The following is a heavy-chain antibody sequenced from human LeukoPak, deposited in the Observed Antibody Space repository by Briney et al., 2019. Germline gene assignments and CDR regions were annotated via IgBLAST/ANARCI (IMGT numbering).Heavy chain of an antibody. D-gene: IGHD1-26*01. CDR3: ARGLGVGATNYFDY. CDR1: GGTFSSYA. Sequence: AASVKVSCKASGGTFSSYAISWVRQAPGQGLEWMGGIIPIFGTANYAQKFQGRVTITADESTSTAYMELSSLRSEDTAVYYCARGLGVGATNYFDYWGQGTLVTVSS. CDR2: IIPIFGTA. V-gene: IGHV1-69*13. J-gene: IGHJ4*02.